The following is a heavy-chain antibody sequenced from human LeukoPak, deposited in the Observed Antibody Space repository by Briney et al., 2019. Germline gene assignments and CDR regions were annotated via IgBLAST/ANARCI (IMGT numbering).Heavy chain of an antibody. CDR2: IIPIFGTA. CDR3: ARGQQLGEYFQH. J-gene: IGHJ1*01. D-gene: IGHD6-6*01. Sequence: ASVKVSCKASGGTFSSYAISWVRQAPGQGLEWMGGIIPIFGTANHAQKFQGRVTITTDESTSTAYMELSSLRSEGTAVYYCARGQQLGEYFQHWGQGTLVTVSS. CDR1: GGTFSSYA. V-gene: IGHV1-69*05.